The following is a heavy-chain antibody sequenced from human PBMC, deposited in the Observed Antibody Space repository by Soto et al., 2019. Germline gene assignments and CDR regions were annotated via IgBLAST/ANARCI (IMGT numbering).Heavy chain of an antibody. CDR2: INHSGST. Sequence: SETLSLTCAVYGGSFSGYYWTWIRQPPGTGLEWIGEINHSGSTNYNPSLKSRVTISVDTYKNQFSLKLTSVTAAYTAVYYCARDKITGLFDYWGQGTLVTVPQ. J-gene: IGHJ4*02. CDR1: GGSFSGYY. V-gene: IGHV4-34*01. CDR3: ARDKITGLFDY. D-gene: IGHD2-8*02.